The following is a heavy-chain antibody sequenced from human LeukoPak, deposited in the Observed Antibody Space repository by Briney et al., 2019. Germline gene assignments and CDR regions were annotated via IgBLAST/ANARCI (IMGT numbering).Heavy chain of an antibody. CDR1: GFAFSSYA. J-gene: IGHJ4*02. V-gene: IGHV3-23*01. Sequence: GGSLRLSCAASGFAFSSYAMSWVRQAPGKGLEWVSVISGSGGSTYYADSVKGRFTISRDNSKNTLYLQMNSLRAEDTAVCYCAKDQPPAYYDSSGYYSWGQGTLVTVSS. CDR3: AKDQPPAYYDSSGYYS. CDR2: ISGSGGST. D-gene: IGHD3-22*01.